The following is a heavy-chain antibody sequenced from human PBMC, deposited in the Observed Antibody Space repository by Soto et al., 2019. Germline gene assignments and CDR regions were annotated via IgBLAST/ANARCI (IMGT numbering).Heavy chain of an antibody. CDR2: IYYSGST. Sequence: QVQLQESGPGLVKPSQTLSLTCTVSGGSISSGGYYWSWIRQQPGKGLEWIGYIYYSGSTYYNPSLKCRVTISVDTSKNQFSLKLSSVTATDTAVYYCARVLEHSSGDLYYFDYWGKGTLVTVSS. V-gene: IGHV4-31*03. J-gene: IGHJ4*02. D-gene: IGHD3-22*01. CDR3: ARVLEHSSGDLYYFDY. CDR1: GGSISSGGYY.